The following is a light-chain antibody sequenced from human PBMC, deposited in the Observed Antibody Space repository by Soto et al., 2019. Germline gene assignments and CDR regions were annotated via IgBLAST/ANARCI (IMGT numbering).Light chain of an antibody. CDR2: GAS. CDR1: QSVSSTY. V-gene: IGKV3-20*01. Sequence: THPPSTLSLSPGERATLSCRASQSVSSTYLAWYQHKLGQAPRLLIYGASSKASGIPDRFSGSGSGTDFTLTISRLEPEDFAVYYCQQYGSSPRSCGQGTKVDIK. J-gene: IGKJ1*01. CDR3: QQYGSSPRS.